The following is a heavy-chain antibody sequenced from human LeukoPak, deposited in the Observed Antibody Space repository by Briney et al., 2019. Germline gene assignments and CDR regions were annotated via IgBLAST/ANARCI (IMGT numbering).Heavy chain of an antibody. V-gene: IGHV1-2*02. CDR1: GGTFTNYA. CDR2: INPNSGDT. Sequence: GASVKVSCKASGGTFTNYAISWVRQAPGQGLEWMGWINPNSGDTNYAQKFQGRVTMTRDTSISTAYMELSRLRSDDTAVYYCARASGLSWIQLFGYWGQGTLVTVSS. D-gene: IGHD5-18*01. J-gene: IGHJ4*02. CDR3: ARASGLSWIQLFGY.